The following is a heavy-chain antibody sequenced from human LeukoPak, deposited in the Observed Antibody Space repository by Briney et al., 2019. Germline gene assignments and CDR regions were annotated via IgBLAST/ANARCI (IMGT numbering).Heavy chain of an antibody. CDR1: GFTFSSYS. J-gene: IGHJ6*02. Sequence: GGSLRLSCAASGFTFSSYSMNWVRQAPGKGLEWVSSISSSSSYIYYADSVKCRFTISRDNAKNSLYLQMNSLRAEDTAVYYCARLAAAGQYYYYGMDVWGQGTTVTVSS. CDR3: ARLAAAGQYYYYGMDV. D-gene: IGHD6-13*01. V-gene: IGHV3-21*01. CDR2: ISSSSSYI.